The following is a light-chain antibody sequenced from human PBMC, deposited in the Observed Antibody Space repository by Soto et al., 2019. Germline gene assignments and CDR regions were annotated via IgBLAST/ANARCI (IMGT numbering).Light chain of an antibody. V-gene: IGLV1-40*01. CDR3: QSYDSSLSGFVV. CDR1: SSNIGAGYV. Sequence: QLVLTQPPSVSGAPGRRVTISCTGSSSNIGAGYVVHWYQKLPGTAPKLLIYDNSNRPSGVPDRFSGSKSGTSASLAITGLQAEDEADYYCQSYDSSLSGFVVFGGGTKLTVL. J-gene: IGLJ3*02. CDR2: DNS.